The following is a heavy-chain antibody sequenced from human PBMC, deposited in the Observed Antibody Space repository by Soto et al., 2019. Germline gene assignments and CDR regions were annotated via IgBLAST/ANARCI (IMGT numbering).Heavy chain of an antibody. D-gene: IGHD2-15*01. CDR3: ARLRYCSGGSCYSVHYYGVDV. J-gene: IGHJ6*02. Sequence: PGESLKISCKGSGYSFTSYWIGWVRQMPGKGLEWMGIIYPGDSDTRYSPSFQGQVTISADKSISTAYLQWSSLKASDTAMYYCARLRYCSGGSCYSVHYYGVDVWGQGTTVTVSS. CDR2: IYPGDSDT. V-gene: IGHV5-51*01. CDR1: GYSFTSYW.